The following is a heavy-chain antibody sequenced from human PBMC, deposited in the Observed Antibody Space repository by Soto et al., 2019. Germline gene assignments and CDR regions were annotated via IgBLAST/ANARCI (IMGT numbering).Heavy chain of an antibody. V-gene: IGHV3-9*01. CDR1: RFTFDDYA. CDR2: ISWNSGSI. Sequence: EVQLVESGGGLVQPGRSLRLSCAASRFTFDDYAMHWVRQAPGKGLEWVSGISWNSGSIGYADSVKGRFTISRDNAKNSLYLQMNSLRAEDTALYYCAKDIGGYCSGGSCYSLPGYWGQGTLVTVSS. J-gene: IGHJ4*02. CDR3: AKDIGGYCSGGSCYSLPGY. D-gene: IGHD2-15*01.